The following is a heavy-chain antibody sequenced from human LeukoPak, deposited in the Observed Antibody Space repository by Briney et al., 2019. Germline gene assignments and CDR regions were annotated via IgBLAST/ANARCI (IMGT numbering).Heavy chain of an antibody. D-gene: IGHD4-17*01. CDR2: ISYDGSNE. Sequence: PGRSLRLSCAASGFTFSSYVMHWVRQAPGKGLEWVAIISYDGSNEYYADSVKGRFTISRDNSKNTLYLQMNSLRAEDTAVYYCAKDRHSVTTSDVWGKGTTVTVSS. V-gene: IGHV3-30*04. CDR3: AKDRHSVTTSDV. CDR1: GFTFSSYV. J-gene: IGHJ6*04.